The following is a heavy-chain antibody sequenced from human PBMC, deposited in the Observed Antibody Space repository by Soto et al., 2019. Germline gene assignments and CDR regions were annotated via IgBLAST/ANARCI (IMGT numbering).Heavy chain of an antibody. CDR1: GYTLTELS. J-gene: IGHJ6*02. V-gene: IGHV1-24*01. CDR2: FDPEEGET. Sequence: ASVKVSCKVSGYTLTELSMHWVRQAPGKGLEWMGGFDPEEGETIYAQKFQGRVTMTEDTSTDTAYMELSSLRSEDTAVYYCATPYYDFWSGTRYCYGMDVWGQGTTVTVSS. D-gene: IGHD3-3*01. CDR3: ATPYYDFWSGTRYCYGMDV.